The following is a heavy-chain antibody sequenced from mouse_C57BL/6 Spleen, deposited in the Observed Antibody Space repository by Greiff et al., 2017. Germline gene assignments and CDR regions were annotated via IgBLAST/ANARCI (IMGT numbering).Heavy chain of an antibody. D-gene: IGHD2-1*01. J-gene: IGHJ2*01. CDR3: AKYGNYGYFDD. CDR1: GYSFSSSW. CDR2: IYPGDGDT. V-gene: IGHV1-82*01. Sequence: VQLQQSGPELVKPAASVKISCKASGYSFSSSWMNWVKQRPGTGLELIGRIYPGDGDTNYNGLFKGKATLTADKSSSTAYMQLSRLTTEDSAVYFCAKYGNYGYFDDWGQGTTLTVAS.